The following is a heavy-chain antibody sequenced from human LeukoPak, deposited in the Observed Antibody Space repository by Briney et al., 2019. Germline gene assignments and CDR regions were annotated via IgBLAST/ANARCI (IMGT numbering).Heavy chain of an antibody. CDR1: GFTFSSYA. Sequence: GGSLRLSCAASGFTFSSYAMSWVRQAPGKGLEWVSAISGSGGSTYYADSVKGRFTISRDNSKNTLYLQMNSLRAEDTAVYYCAKDYQYSSGWYGGPSYYFDYWGQGTLVTVSS. CDR2: ISGSGGST. J-gene: IGHJ4*02. CDR3: AKDYQYSSGWYGGPSYYFDY. V-gene: IGHV3-23*01. D-gene: IGHD6-19*01.